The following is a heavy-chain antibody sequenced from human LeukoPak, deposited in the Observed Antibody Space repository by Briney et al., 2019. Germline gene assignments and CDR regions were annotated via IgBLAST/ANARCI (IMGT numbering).Heavy chain of an antibody. D-gene: IGHD6-13*01. CDR2: ISSSGSTI. Sequence: GGSLRLSCAASGFTFSSYEMNWVRQAPGKGLEWVSYISSSGSTIYYADSVKGRFTISRDNAKNSLYLQMNSLRAEDTAVYYCAARYSSSWYVPYYYMDVWGKGTTVTVSS. V-gene: IGHV3-48*03. CDR3: AARYSSSWYVPYYYMDV. CDR1: GFTFSSYE. J-gene: IGHJ6*03.